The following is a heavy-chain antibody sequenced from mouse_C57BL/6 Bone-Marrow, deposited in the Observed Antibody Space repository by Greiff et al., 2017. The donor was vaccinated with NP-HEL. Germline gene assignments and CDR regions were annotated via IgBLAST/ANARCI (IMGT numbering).Heavy chain of an antibody. V-gene: IGHV5-12*01. CDR1: GFTFSDYY. CDR3: ARRWLGAKGY. CDR2: ISNGGGST. Sequence: EVQLVESGGGLVQPGGSLKLSCAASGFTFSDYYMYWVRQTPEKRLEWVAYISNGGGSTYYPDTVKGRFTISRDNAKNTLYLQMSRLKSEDTTMYYCARRWLGAKGYWGQGTSVTVST. D-gene: IGHD2-3*01. J-gene: IGHJ4*01.